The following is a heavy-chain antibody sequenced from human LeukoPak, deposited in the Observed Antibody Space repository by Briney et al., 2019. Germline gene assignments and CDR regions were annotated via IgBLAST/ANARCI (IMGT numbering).Heavy chain of an antibody. V-gene: IGHV4-39*01. J-gene: IGHJ4*02. CDR2: IYYSGST. Sequence: SETLSLTCTVSGGSISSSSYYWGWIRQPPGKGLEWIGSIYYSGSTYYNPSLKSRVTISVDTSKNQFTLKLSSVTAAHTAVYYCARTRGYSGYDYNFDYWGQGTLVTVSS. CDR3: ARTRGYSGYDYNFDY. D-gene: IGHD5-12*01. CDR1: GGSISSSSYY.